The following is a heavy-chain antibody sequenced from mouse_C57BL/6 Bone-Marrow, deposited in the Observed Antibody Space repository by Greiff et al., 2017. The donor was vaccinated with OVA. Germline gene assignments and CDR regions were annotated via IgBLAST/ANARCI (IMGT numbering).Heavy chain of an antibody. V-gene: IGHV6-6*01. D-gene: IGHD1-1*01. J-gene: IGHJ4*01. CDR1: GFTFSDAW. Sequence: EVMLVESGGGLVQPGGSMKLSCAASGFTFSDAWMDWVRQSPEKGLEWVAEIRNKANNHATYYAESVKGRFTISRDDSKSSVYLQMNSLRAEDTGIYYCRITTVVAHYAMDYWGQGTSVTVSS. CDR2: IRNKANNHAT. CDR3: RITTVVAHYAMDY.